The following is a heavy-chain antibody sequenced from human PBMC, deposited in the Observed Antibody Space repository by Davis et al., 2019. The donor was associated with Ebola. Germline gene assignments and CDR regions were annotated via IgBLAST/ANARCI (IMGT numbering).Heavy chain of an antibody. Sequence: GESLKISCAASGFIFSSYGMHWVRQAPGKGLEWVSSVSSESTYIFYADSVKGRFTISRDDAKNSLYLQMNSLRVEDTAMYYCARDIPPDFSFSSGYYYGSAYWGQGTLVSVSS. J-gene: IGHJ4*02. CDR1: GFIFSSYG. CDR2: VSSESTYI. V-gene: IGHV3-21*01. CDR3: ARDIPPDFSFSSGYYYGSAY. D-gene: IGHD3-22*01.